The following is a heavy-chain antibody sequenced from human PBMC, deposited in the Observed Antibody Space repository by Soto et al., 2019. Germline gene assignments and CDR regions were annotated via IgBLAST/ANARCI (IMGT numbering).Heavy chain of an antibody. J-gene: IGHJ4*02. Sequence: EVQLVETGGGLIQPGGSLRLSCAVSGFSVSDSYVNWVRQAPGKGLEWVSGIYSGGNTYYVDSVKGRFTISRDSSQNTVFLQMNSLRAEDTAVYYCASGQIGTNPNHFDCWGQGTLVTVSS. CDR2: IYSGGNT. V-gene: IGHV3-53*02. CDR1: GFSVSDSY. CDR3: ASGQIGTNPNHFDC. D-gene: IGHD1-1*01.